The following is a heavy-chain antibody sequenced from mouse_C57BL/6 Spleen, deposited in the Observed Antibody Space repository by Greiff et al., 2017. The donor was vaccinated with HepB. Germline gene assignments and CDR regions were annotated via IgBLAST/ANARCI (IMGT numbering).Heavy chain of an antibody. D-gene: IGHD1-1*01. V-gene: IGHV1-64*01. CDR2: IHPNSGST. CDR1: GYTFTSYW. J-gene: IGHJ2*01. CDR3: ARGEHYYGSSCFDY. Sequence: QVQLQQPGAELVKPGASVKLSCKASGYTFTSYWMHWVKQRPGQGLEWIGMIHPNSGSTNYNEKFKSKATLTVDKSSSTAYMQLSSLTSEDSAVYYCARGEHYYGSSCFDYWGQGTTLTVSS.